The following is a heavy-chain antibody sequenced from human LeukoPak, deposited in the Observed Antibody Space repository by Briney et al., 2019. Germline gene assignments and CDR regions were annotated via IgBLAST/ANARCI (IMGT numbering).Heavy chain of an antibody. CDR3: ARDQSGAFPFDY. CDR2: INPNSGGT. Sequence: ASVKVSCKASGGTFSSYAISWVRQAPGQGLEWMGWINPNSGGTNYAQKFQGRVTMTRDTSISTAYMELSRLRSDDTAVYYCARDQSGAFPFDYWGQGTLVTVSS. D-gene: IGHD3-16*01. J-gene: IGHJ4*02. CDR1: GGTFSSYA. V-gene: IGHV1-2*02.